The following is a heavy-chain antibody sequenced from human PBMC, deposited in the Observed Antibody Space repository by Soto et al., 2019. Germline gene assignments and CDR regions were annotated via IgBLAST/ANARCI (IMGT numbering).Heavy chain of an antibody. Sequence: EVQLVESGGGLVQPGGSLKLSCAVSGLDFSDSAMHWVRQASGKGLEWVGRIRSKTNDYATAYGALVEGRFIICRDDSKNTAYLDMTILQTADWAVYYWAPGGGHYGRPVWGQGTTVIVSS. CDR3: APGGGHYGRPV. J-gene: IGHJ6*02. CDR1: GLDFSDSA. V-gene: IGHV3-73*02. CDR2: IRSKTNDYAT. D-gene: IGHD3-16*01.